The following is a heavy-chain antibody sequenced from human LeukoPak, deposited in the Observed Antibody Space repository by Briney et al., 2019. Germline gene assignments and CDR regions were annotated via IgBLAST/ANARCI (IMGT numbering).Heavy chain of an antibody. CDR2: IYYSGST. CDR3: ARDPSSGWYGN. J-gene: IGHJ4*02. D-gene: IGHD6-19*01. V-gene: IGHV4-30-4*08. Sequence: TSETLSLTCAVYGGSFSGYYWSWIRQPPGKGLEWIGYIYYSGSTYYNPSLKSRVTISVDTSKNQFSLKLSSVTAADTAVYYCARDPSSGWYGNWGQGTLVTVSS. CDR1: GGSFSGYY.